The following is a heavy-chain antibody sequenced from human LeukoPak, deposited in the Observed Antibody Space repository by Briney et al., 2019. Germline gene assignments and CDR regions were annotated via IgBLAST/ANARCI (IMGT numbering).Heavy chain of an antibody. V-gene: IGHV3-30*02. Sequence: GGSLRLSCAASAFTFSSYGMHWVRQAPGKGLEWVAFIRYDGSNKYYADSVKGRFTASRDNSKNTLFLQMNSLTAEDTAVYYCARENSGRDLEPSERDASDIWGQGTMVTVSS. CDR3: ARENSGRDLEPSERDASDI. CDR1: AFTFSSYG. CDR2: IRYDGSNK. J-gene: IGHJ3*02. D-gene: IGHD1-26*01.